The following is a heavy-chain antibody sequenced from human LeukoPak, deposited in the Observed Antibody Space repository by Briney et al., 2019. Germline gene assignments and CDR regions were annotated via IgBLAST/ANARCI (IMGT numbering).Heavy chain of an antibody. D-gene: IGHD4-17*01. V-gene: IGHV3-48*03. J-gene: IGHJ4*02. CDR3: ARVHFVVSVTSVPFDW. Sequence: PGGSLRLSCVASGFTFSSYEMTWVRQAPGKGLEWISYITNSASTIYYADSVKGRFTISRDNAKNSLYLQMNSLRDEDTAVYYCARVHFVVSVTSVPFDWWGQGTLVTVSS. CDR2: ITNSASTI. CDR1: GFTFSSYE.